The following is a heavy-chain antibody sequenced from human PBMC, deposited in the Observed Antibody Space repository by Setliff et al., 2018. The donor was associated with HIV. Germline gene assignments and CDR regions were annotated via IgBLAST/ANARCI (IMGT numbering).Heavy chain of an antibody. CDR1: GASINTDDYF. Sequence: KPSETLSLTCTVSGASINTDDYFWTWIRQPPGKGLEWIGYIYYRGSTFYTPSLRSRVTMSLDTSKNQFSLRLTSVTAADTAVYYCARGVYSSGWYLLTRLDPWGQGVLVTVSS. V-gene: IGHV4-30-4*08. CDR3: ARGVYSSGWYLLTRLDP. J-gene: IGHJ5*02. CDR2: IYYRGST. D-gene: IGHD6-19*01.